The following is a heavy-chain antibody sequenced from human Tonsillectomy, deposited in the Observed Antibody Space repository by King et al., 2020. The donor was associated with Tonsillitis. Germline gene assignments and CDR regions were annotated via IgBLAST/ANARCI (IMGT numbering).Heavy chain of an antibody. CDR2: IYYSGST. CDR3: ASPEIDAFDI. D-gene: IGHD5-24*01. J-gene: IGHJ3*02. CDR1: GGSISSSNYY. Sequence: LQLQESSPGLVKPSETLSLTCTVSGGSISSSNYYWGWIRQPPGKGLEWIGSIYYSGSTYYNPSLKSRVTISVDTSKNQFSLKLSSVTAADTAVYYCASPEIDAFDIWGQGTMVTVSS. V-gene: IGHV4-39*01.